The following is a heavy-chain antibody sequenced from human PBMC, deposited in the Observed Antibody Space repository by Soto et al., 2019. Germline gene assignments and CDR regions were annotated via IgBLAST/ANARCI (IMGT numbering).Heavy chain of an antibody. CDR2: ISGGGGGT. CDR1: GFSFSSYA. CDR3: AKYTSGNYYFYGMDV. J-gene: IGHJ6*02. V-gene: IGHV3-23*01. D-gene: IGHD1-26*01. Sequence: GGSLRLSCAATGFSFSSYAMTWVRQTAGKGLEWVSAISGGGGGTYYADFVKGRFTISRDNSKNTLYLQMNSLRTEDTALYYCAKYTSGNYYFYGMDVWGQGTTVTVSS.